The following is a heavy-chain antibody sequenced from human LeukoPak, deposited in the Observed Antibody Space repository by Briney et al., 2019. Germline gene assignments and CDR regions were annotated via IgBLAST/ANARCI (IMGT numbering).Heavy chain of an antibody. V-gene: IGHV1-2*02. CDR1: GYTFTGHY. Sequence: ASVKVTCKASGYTFTGHYMHWVRQAPGQGLEWMGWINPNSGGTNYAQKFQGRVTMTRDTSINIVYMELSGLRSDDTAVFYCARVGVPAAMTWVEFDYWGQGTLDTVSS. J-gene: IGHJ4*02. D-gene: IGHD2-2*01. CDR3: ARVGVPAAMTWVEFDY. CDR2: INPNSGGT.